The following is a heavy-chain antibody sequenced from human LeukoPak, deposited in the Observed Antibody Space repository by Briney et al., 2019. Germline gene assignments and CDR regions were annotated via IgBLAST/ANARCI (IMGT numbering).Heavy chain of an antibody. V-gene: IGHV3-7*01. CDR2: IKEDGSWK. Sequence: GGSLRLSCAASGFTFSSSWMGWARQAPGKGLEWVANIKEDGSWKHYAVSVQGRFTISRDNAKNSLYLQMNSLRAEDTAVYYCARGHYALEVWGQGTTVTVSS. CDR3: ARGHYALEV. CDR1: GFTFSSSW. J-gene: IGHJ6*02.